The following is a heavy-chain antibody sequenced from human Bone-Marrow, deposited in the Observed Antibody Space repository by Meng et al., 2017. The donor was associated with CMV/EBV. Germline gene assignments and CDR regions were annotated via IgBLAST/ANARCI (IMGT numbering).Heavy chain of an antibody. Sequence: GESLKISCAASGFTFSSYGMHWVRQAPGKGLEWVAFIRYDGSNKYYADSVKGRFTISRDNSKNTLYLQMNSLRAEDTAVYYCAKDTYCSSTSCYSYYYYYGMDVCGQGTTVTASS. CDR2: IRYDGSNK. V-gene: IGHV3-30*02. D-gene: IGHD2-2*01. CDR1: GFTFSSYG. CDR3: AKDTYCSSTSCYSYYYYYGMDV. J-gene: IGHJ6*02.